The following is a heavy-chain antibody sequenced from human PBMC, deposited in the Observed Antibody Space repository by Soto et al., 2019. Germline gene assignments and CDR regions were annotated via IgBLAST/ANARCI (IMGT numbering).Heavy chain of an antibody. J-gene: IGHJ4*02. Sequence: QVQLVQSGAEVKNPGSSVKVSCKASGYTFTNSGFSWVRQSPGQGHEWVGWIRVNNGDTHYAQKRQGRVTMTTDTSTRTAFMELRSLRSDDTAVYYYARELGYRDFDVYYWGQVTLITVSS. CDR2: IRVNNGDT. CDR1: GYTFTNSG. V-gene: IGHV1-18*01. D-gene: IGHD4-17*01. CDR3: ARELGYRDFDVYY.